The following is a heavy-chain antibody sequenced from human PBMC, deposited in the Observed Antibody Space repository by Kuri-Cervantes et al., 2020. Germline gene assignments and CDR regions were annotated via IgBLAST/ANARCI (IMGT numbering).Heavy chain of an antibody. J-gene: IGHJ4*02. V-gene: IGHV3-9*01. CDR2: ISWNSGST. CDR1: GFTFDDYA. CDR3: ASHIAVARMVDY. D-gene: IGHD6-19*01. Sequence: GGSLRLSCAASGFTFDDYAMHWVRQAPGKGLEWVSGISWNSGSTYYADSVKGRFTISRDNAKNTLYLQANSLRAEDTAVYYCASHIAVARMVDYWGQGTLVTVSS.